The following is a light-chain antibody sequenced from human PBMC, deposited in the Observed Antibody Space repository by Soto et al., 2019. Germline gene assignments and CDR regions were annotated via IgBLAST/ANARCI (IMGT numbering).Light chain of an antibody. J-gene: IGKJ4*02. CDR1: QSINSNY. V-gene: IGKV3-20*01. Sequence: EIVLTQSPGTLSLSPGERATLSCRASQSINSNYLAWYQLKPDQAPRLLIYAASIRATALPDRFSGSVSGTDFTLTISRLDPEDFAVYFCQQYGTSPRTFGRGTKVEIK. CDR3: QQYGTSPRT. CDR2: AAS.